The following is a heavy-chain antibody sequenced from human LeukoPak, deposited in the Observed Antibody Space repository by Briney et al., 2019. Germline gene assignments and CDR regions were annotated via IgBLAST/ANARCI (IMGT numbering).Heavy chain of an antibody. CDR2: IYYSGST. CDR3: ASGSYYNDY. Sequence: SETLSLTCTVSGGSISSSSYYWGWIRQPPGKGLEWIGSIYYSGSTYYNPSLKSRVTISVDTSKNQFSLKLSSVTAADTAVYYCASGSYYNDYWGQGTLVTVSS. J-gene: IGHJ4*02. V-gene: IGHV4-39*01. D-gene: IGHD1-26*01. CDR1: GGSISSSSYY.